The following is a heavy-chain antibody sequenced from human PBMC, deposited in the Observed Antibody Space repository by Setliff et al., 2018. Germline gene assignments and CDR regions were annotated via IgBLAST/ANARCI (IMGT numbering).Heavy chain of an antibody. Sequence: PSETLSLTCAASGGTFTYYYWTWIRQSPAKGLEWIGEITHTGTTGSTKYNPSLKSRVTMSIDTSKNQFSLMVTSVTAADTAVYYCARGRNVASRLPDSWGQGTLVTVSS. J-gene: IGHJ4*02. CDR3: ARGRNVASRLPDS. V-gene: IGHV4-34*01. CDR2: ITHTGTTGST. CDR1: GGTFTYYY. D-gene: IGHD6-6*01.